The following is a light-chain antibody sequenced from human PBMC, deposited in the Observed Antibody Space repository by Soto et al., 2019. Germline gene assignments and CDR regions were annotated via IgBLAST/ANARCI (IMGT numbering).Light chain of an antibody. V-gene: IGKV3-20*01. CDR2: GAS. J-gene: IGKJ4*01. CDR1: QSVSNNY. CDR3: QQFSSYPLT. Sequence: EILMTQSPSTLSVSPGEGATLSCKASQSVSNNYLAWYQQKPGQAPRLLIYGASNRATGIPDRFSGGGSGTDFTLTISRLEPEDFAVYYCQQFSSYPLTFGGGTKVDIK.